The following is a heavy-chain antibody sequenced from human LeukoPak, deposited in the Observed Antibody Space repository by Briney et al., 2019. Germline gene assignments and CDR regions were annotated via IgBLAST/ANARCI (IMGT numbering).Heavy chain of an antibody. CDR3: ARPTLNYYDPFYY. CDR2: IDPSNSYT. Sequence: GESLKTSLKGSGFSFTSYWISWVRQMPGKGLEWMGRIDPSNSYTNYSPSFQGHVTISADKSISTAYLQWSSLKASDTAMYYCARPTLNYYDPFYYWGQGNLVTVSS. V-gene: IGHV5-10-1*01. D-gene: IGHD3-22*01. CDR1: GFSFTSYW. J-gene: IGHJ4*02.